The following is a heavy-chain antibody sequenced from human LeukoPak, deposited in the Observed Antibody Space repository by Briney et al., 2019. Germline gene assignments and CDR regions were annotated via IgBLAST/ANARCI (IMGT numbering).Heavy chain of an antibody. D-gene: IGHD3-10*01. J-gene: IGHJ3*02. Sequence: PSETLSLTCTVSGGSISSSSYYWGWIRQPTGKGLEWLGNIYYSGSTYYNPSLKSRVTISVATSKNQFCLKPRSVTAADTAEYYGASWGFGAMAQENDAFDIWGKGTMVTVSS. V-gene: IGHV4-39*07. CDR2: IYYSGST. CDR3: ASWGFGAMAQENDAFDI. CDR1: GGSISSSSYY.